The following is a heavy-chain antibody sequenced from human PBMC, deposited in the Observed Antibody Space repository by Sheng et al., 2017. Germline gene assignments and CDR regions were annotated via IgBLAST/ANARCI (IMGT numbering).Heavy chain of an antibody. Sequence: EVQLVESGGGLVQPGGSLRLSCAASGFTFSSYALHWVRQAPGKGLEYVSGISTNGGSTYYANSVKGRFTISRDNSKNTLYLQMGSLRAEDTAVYFCARGSGVHYIYYYMDVWGQGTTVTVSS. V-gene: IGHV3-64*01. CDR1: GFTFSSYA. D-gene: IGHD3-10*01. CDR3: ARGSGVHYIYYYMDV. J-gene: IGHJ6*03. CDR2: ISTNGGST.